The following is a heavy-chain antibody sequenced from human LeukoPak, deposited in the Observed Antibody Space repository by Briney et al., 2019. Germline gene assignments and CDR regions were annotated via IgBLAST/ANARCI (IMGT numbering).Heavy chain of an antibody. CDR3: VRSVDYFDNTGPHMMFDY. D-gene: IGHD3-22*01. V-gene: IGHV4-59*02. Sequence: SDTLSLTCNVSGGSVTSHYWNWIRRPPGKGLEWIGYLYHTGITKYNPSLKSRVSMSVDTSKNQIFLKVNSVTAADTAVYHCVRSVDYFDNTGPHMMFDYWGQGSLVTVSS. J-gene: IGHJ4*02. CDR1: GGSVTSHY. CDR2: LYHTGIT.